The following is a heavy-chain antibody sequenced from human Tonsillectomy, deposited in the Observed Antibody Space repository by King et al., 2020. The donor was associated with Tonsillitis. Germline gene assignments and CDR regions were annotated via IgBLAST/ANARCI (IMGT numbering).Heavy chain of an antibody. J-gene: IGHJ3*02. Sequence: QLQESGPGLVKPSGTLSLTCAVSGGSISSSNWGSWVRQPPGKGLEWIGEIYHTGRPNYNPSLKSRVAISVDNSKNQFSLELTSVTAADTAVYYCARSPNYYDSSGYSWAFDMWGQGTMVTVSS. D-gene: IGHD3-22*01. CDR2: IYHTGRP. CDR1: GGSISSSNW. CDR3: ARSPNYYDSSGYSWAFDM. V-gene: IGHV4-4*02.